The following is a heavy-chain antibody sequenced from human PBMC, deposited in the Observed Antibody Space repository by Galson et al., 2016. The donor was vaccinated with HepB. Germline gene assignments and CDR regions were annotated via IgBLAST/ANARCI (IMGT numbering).Heavy chain of an antibody. CDR1: GYTFTSYD. J-gene: IGHJ3*02. Sequence: SVKVSCKASGYTFTSYDINWVRQSTAQGLEWMGWMNPNSGNTGDAQKFKGRVSMTRNTSTATAYMELSSLTFDDTAVYYCARVANYAFWSGYFREDALDIWGQGTMVTVSS. D-gene: IGHD3-3*01. CDR3: ARVANYAFWSGYFREDALDI. CDR2: MNPNSGNT. V-gene: IGHV1-8*01.